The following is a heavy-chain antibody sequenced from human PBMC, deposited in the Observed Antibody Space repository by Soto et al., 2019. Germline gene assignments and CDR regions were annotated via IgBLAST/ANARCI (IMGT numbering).Heavy chain of an antibody. D-gene: IGHD3-16*01. CDR2: TYYSGST. V-gene: IGHV4-59*01. CDR1: GGSISSYY. Sequence: QVQLQESGPGLVKPSETLSLTCTVSGGSISSYYWSWIRQPPGKGLEWIGYTYYSGSTNYNPSLKSRAPLPVATSQTPFSLKLSSVPAADTAVYYCASRWGANFDYWGQGTLVTVSS. J-gene: IGHJ4*02. CDR3: ASRWGANFDY.